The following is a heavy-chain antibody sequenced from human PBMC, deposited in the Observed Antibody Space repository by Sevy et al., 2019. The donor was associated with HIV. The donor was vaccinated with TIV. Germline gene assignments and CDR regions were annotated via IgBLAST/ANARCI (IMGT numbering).Heavy chain of an antibody. D-gene: IGHD3-16*01. J-gene: IGHJ4*02. CDR1: GFTFSANW. Sequence: GGSLRLSCAASGFTFSANWMNWVRQAPGKGLEGVANIKGDGSDKHYVDSVEGRFTISRDNAKNLLYLQMNSLRVEDTAVYYCAHGTFGRFESWGQGTLVTVSS. CDR3: AHGTFGRFES. CDR2: IKGDGSDK. V-gene: IGHV3-7*01.